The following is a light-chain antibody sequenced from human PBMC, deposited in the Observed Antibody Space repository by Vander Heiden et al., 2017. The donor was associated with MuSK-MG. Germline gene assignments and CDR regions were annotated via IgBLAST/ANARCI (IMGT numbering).Light chain of an antibody. Sequence: SYELTQPLSVSVALGQTARITCGGNNIGSKNVHWYQQKPGQAPVLVSYRDSNRPSGIPERFLGSNSGNTAKLNISRAQAGDEADYDGQVWASSTANVGFGGGTKLTVL. CDR3: QVWASSTANVG. CDR1: NIGSKN. CDR2: RDS. J-gene: IGLJ2*01. V-gene: IGLV3-9*01.